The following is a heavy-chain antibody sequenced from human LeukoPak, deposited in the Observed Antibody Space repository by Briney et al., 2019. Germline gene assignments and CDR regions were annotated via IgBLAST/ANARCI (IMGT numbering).Heavy chain of an antibody. Sequence: GASVKVSCKASDYTFTSYGISWVRQAPGQGLEWMGWISAYNGNTNYAQKLQGRVTMTRDMSTSTVYMELSSLRSEDTAVYYCAGCGNLRRWGQGTLVTVSS. J-gene: IGHJ4*02. CDR2: ISAYNGNT. D-gene: IGHD4-23*01. V-gene: IGHV1-18*01. CDR3: AGCGNLRR. CDR1: DYTFTSYG.